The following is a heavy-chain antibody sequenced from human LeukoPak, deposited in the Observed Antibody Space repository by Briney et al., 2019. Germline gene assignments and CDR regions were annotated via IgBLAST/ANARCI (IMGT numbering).Heavy chain of an antibody. Sequence: GGSLRLSCAASGFTFNDYYMSWIRQAPGKGLEWLSYINIGGTNTHYADSVKGRFTISRDNAKKSLYLEMNNLRAEDTAVYYCATDGAGFDTWGQGVLVIVSS. V-gene: IGHV3-11*01. J-gene: IGHJ5*02. CDR1: GFTFNDYY. CDR2: INIGGTNT. CDR3: ATDGAGFDT.